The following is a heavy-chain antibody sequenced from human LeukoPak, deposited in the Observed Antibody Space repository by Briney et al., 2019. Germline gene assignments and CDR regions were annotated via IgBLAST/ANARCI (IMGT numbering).Heavy chain of an antibody. V-gene: IGHV3-15*01. CDR3: TTSYDYVWRSYRSDY. J-gene: IGHJ4*02. CDR1: GFTFSNAW. CDR2: IKSKTDGGTT. Sequence: GGSLRLSCAASGFTFSNAWMSWVRQAPGKGLEWVGRIKSKTDGGTTDYAAPVKGRFTISRDDSKNTLYLQMNSLKTEDTAVYYCTTSYDYVWRSYRSDYWGQGTLVTVSS. D-gene: IGHD3-16*02.